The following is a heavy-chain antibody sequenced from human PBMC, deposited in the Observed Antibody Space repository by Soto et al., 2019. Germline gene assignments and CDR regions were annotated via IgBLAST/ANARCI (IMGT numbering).Heavy chain of an antibody. CDR1: GFTFSSYA. D-gene: IGHD4-17*01. V-gene: IGHV3-23*01. J-gene: IGHJ6*03. CDR2: ISGSGGST. CDR3: AKAELDGEDYYYYMDV. Sequence: GGSLRLSCAASGFTFSSYAMSWVRQAPGKGLEWVSAISGSGGSTYYADSVKGRFTISRDNSKNTLYLQMNSLRAEDTAVYYCAKAELDGEDYYYYMDVWGKGTTVTVSS.